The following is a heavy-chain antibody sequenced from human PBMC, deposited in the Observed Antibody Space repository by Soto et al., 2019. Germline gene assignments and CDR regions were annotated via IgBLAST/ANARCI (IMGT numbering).Heavy chain of an antibody. Sequence: QEQLVESGGGVVQPGRSLRLSCAASGFIFSRYAMHWVRQSPGKGLEGVAVISYDGSKKYYADSVKGRHTISRDDSKNTLYLQMNSLRVEDTAVYYCARAPHGMDVWGQGTTVIVSS. CDR3: ARAPHGMDV. J-gene: IGHJ6*02. V-gene: IGHV3-30-3*01. CDR2: ISYDGSKK. CDR1: GFIFSRYA.